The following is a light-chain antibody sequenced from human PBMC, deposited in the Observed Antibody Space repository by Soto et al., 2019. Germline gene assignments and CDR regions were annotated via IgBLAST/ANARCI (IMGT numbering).Light chain of an antibody. V-gene: IGKV3-15*01. J-gene: IGKJ1*01. CDR2: GAS. CDR3: QQYNNWPRT. Sequence: EIVLTQSPGTLSFSPGERATLSCRASQIVSSSLAWYQPKPGQAPRLLIYGASTRATGIPARFSGSGSGTEFTLTISSLQSEDFAVYYCQQYNNWPRTFGQGTKVDIK. CDR1: QIVSSS.